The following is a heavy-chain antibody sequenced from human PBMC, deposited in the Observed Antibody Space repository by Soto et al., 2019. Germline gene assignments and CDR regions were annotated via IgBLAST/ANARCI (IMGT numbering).Heavy chain of an antibody. CDR3: ARDEIVVSGRFDY. V-gene: IGHV3-30-3*01. CDR1: GFTFSSYA. Sequence: QVQLVESGGGVVQPGRSLRLSCAASGFTFSSYAMHWVRQAPGKGLEWVAVISYDGSNKYYADSVKGRFTISRDNSKNTLYLQMNSLRSEDTAVYYLARDEIVVSGRFDYWGQGTLVTVSS. D-gene: IGHD6-19*01. J-gene: IGHJ4*02. CDR2: ISYDGSNK.